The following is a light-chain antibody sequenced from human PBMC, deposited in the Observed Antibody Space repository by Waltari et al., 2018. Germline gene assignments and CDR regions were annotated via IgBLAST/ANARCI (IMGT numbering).Light chain of an antibody. J-gene: IGKJ4*01. V-gene: IGKV3-11*01. CDR3: QQYYNTPLT. CDR2: DAS. CDR1: QGVSSY. Sequence: LTQPPATLSLTAGERATLSCRASQGVSSYLAWYQQKPGQAPRLLIYDASNRATGIPARFSGSGSGTDFTLTISSLQAEDVAVYYCQQYYNTPLTFGGGTKVEIK.